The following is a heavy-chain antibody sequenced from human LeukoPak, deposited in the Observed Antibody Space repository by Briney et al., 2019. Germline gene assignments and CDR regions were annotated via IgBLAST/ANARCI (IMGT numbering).Heavy chain of an antibody. CDR3: AHLVVTIDWRSYFDY. CDR1: DFSLSTPGMG. D-gene: IGHD3-9*01. V-gene: IGHV2-5*01. Sequence: SGPTLVKPTQTLTLTCTFSDFSLSTPGMGVGWIRQPPGKALEWLAFIYYNDDKRYSPSLRSRLTITRDTSENQVVLAMTNMDPVDTATYYCAHLVVTIDWRSYFDYWGQGALVTVSS. CDR2: IYYNDDK. J-gene: IGHJ4*02.